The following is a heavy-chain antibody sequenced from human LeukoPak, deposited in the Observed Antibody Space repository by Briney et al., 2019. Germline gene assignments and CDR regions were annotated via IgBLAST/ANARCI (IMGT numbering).Heavy chain of an antibody. V-gene: IGHV3-21*01. CDR2: FGARSTSI. J-gene: IGHJ4*02. CDR3: AREVSEGFDF. Sequence: GGSLRLSCTASGLTFSGYSMNWIRQAPGKGLEWVSSFGARSTSIYHAGSVKGRFAISRDNAKNSLYLQMNSLRAEDTALYYCAREVSEGFDFWGQGTLVTVSS. D-gene: IGHD3-22*01. CDR1: GLTFSGYS.